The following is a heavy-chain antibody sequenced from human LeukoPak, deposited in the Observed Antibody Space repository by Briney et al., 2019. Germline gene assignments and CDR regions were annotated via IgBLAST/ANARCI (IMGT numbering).Heavy chain of an antibody. CDR2: VYYKGDT. D-gene: IGHD3-10*01. V-gene: IGHV4-59*12. Sequence: SETLSLTCSVSGGSTTGYFWTWIRQPPGKGPEWIGYVYYKGDTSYSPSLDSRVSISVDTSKNQFSLKLSSVTAADTAVYYCATTNVLLWFGELSKTAYFDYWGQGTLVTVSS. CDR3: ATTNVLLWFGELSKTAYFDY. J-gene: IGHJ4*02. CDR1: GGSTTGYF.